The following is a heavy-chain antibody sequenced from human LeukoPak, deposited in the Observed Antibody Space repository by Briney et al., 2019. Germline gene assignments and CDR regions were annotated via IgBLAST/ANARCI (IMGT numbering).Heavy chain of an antibody. CDR1: GASISNYH. CDR3: ARARNYYDNSGYYYEGDAFDI. J-gene: IGHJ3*02. D-gene: IGHD3-22*01. V-gene: IGHV4-59*01. Sequence: SETLSLTCAVSGASISNYHWGWIRQPPGKGLEWIGYIFYSGSTNDNPSLKSRVSISVDTSKNQFSLRLSSVTAADTAVYYCARARNYYDNSGYYYEGDAFDIWGQGTMVTVSS. CDR2: IFYSGST.